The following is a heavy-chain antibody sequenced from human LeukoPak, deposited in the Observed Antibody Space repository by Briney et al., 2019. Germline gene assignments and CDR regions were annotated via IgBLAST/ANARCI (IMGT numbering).Heavy chain of an antibody. D-gene: IGHD6-13*01. CDR1: GGSISSYY. Sequence: SETLSLTCTVSGGSISSYYWSWIRQPPGKGLEWIGYIYYSGSTNYNHSLKSRVTISVDTSKNQFSLKLSSVTAADTAVYYCAGPRPRRAYSSSWDHSPFHYCFDYWGQGTLVTVSS. J-gene: IGHJ4*02. CDR2: IYYSGST. V-gene: IGHV4-59*08. CDR3: AGPRPRRAYSSSWDHSPFHYCFDY.